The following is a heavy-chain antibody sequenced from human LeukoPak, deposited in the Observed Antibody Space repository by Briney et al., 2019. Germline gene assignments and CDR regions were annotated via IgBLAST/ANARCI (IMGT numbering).Heavy chain of an antibody. D-gene: IGHD5/OR15-5a*01. V-gene: IGHV3-21*01. CDR2: ISSSSSYI. CDR3: ARGGYSVQSYYYYGMDV. CDR1: GFTFSSYS. J-gene: IGHJ6*02. Sequence: GGSLRLSCAASGFTFSSYSMNWVRQAPGKGLEWVSSISSSSSYIYYADSVKGRFTISRDNAKNSLYLQMNSLRDEDTAVYYCARGGYSVQSYYYYGMDVWGQGTTVTVSS.